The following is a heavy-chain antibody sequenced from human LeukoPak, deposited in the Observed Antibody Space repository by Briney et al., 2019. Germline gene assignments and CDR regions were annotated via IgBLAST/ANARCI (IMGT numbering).Heavy chain of an antibody. J-gene: IGHJ3*02. D-gene: IGHD3-22*01. Sequence: ASVKVSCKSSGYTFPNYGFTWVRQPPGQGLDWMGWINHNSGGTNYAQKFQGRATMNRDTSSSTAYMELSRRRSEDTAVYYCARPTTYYYDSSAYHVDGFDIWGQGTMVTVSS. CDR2: INHNSGGT. CDR1: GYTFPNYG. CDR3: ARPTTYYYDSSAYHVDGFDI. V-gene: IGHV1-2*02.